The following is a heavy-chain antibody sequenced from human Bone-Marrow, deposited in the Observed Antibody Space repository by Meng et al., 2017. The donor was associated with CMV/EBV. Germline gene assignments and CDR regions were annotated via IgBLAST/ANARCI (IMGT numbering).Heavy chain of an antibody. J-gene: IGHJ4*02. CDR3: ARRPRVPAARSNFDY. V-gene: IGHV4-59*01. Sequence: ESLKISCAASGFTFSSYAMSWVRQAPGKGLEWIGYIYYSGSTNYNPSLKSRVTISVDTSKNQFSLKLSSVTAADTAVYYCARRPRVPAARSNFDYWGQGTLVTVSS. CDR1: GFTFSSYA. D-gene: IGHD2-2*01. CDR2: IYYSGST.